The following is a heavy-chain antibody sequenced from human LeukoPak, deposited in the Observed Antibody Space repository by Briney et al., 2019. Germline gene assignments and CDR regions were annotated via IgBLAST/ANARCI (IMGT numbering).Heavy chain of an antibody. D-gene: IGHD3-10*01. CDR3: ASGDALDF. V-gene: IGHV3-7*01. Sequence: QPGGSLRVSCAASGFTMRNYWMTWVRQAPGKGLERVANIRQDGNEQYYMDSVRGRFTISRDNAKNSLYLQMDSLRAEDTAVYYCASGDALDFWGQGTLVTVSS. J-gene: IGHJ4*02. CDR1: GFTMRNYW. CDR2: IRQDGNEQ.